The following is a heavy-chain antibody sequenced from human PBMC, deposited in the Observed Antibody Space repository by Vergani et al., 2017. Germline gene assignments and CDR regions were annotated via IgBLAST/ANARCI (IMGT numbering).Heavy chain of an antibody. Sequence: EVQLVESGGGLVQPGGSLRLSCAASGFTFSSYSMNWVRQAPGKGLEWVSYISSSSSTIYYADSVKGRFTISRDNAKNSLYLQMNSLRAEDTAVYYCARPDSGSGMDVWGQGTTVTVSS. CDR1: GFTFSSYS. V-gene: IGHV3-48*04. CDR3: ARPDSGSGMDV. D-gene: IGHD1-26*01. J-gene: IGHJ6*02. CDR2: ISSSSSTI.